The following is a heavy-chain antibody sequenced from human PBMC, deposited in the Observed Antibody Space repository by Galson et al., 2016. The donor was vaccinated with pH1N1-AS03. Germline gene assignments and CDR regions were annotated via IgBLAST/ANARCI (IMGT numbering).Heavy chain of an antibody. CDR3: ARETIVGASSIDF. D-gene: IGHD1-26*01. Sequence: SVKVSCKASGYTFAVYYIHWVRQAPGQGLEWLGQINPNTGVTNFGQKVQGRVTMTRDTSINTAFMELTRLRSDDTAVYYCARETIVGASSIDFWGQGTLVTVSS. CDR2: INPNTGVT. J-gene: IGHJ4*02. V-gene: IGHV1-2*06. CDR1: GYTFAVYY.